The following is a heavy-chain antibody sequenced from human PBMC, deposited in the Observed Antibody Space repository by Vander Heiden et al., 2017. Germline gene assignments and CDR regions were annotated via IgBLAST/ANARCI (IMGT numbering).Heavy chain of an antibody. J-gene: IGHJ4*02. CDR1: GFPLRRFW. Sequence: EVQLVESGGGLVQPGGSLRLSCVAPGFPLRRFWMSWVRQAPGKGLEWVANIKQDGSESYYVDSVRGRFTIARDNAKNSLYLQMNSLRAEDTAVYYCARGGGGPEGFNYWGQGTLVTVSS. V-gene: IGHV3-7*01. D-gene: IGHD3-16*01. CDR2: IKQDGSES. CDR3: ARGGGGPEGFNY.